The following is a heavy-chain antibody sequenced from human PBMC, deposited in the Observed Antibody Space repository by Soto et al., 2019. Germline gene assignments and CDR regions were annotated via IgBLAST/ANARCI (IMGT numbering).Heavy chain of an antibody. J-gene: IGHJ4*02. D-gene: IGHD6-19*01. CDR1: GFTFSNYA. CDR2: VTSGGGT. V-gene: IGHV3-23*01. CDR3: ARTDKFNSQSSGWANRFDY. Sequence: EVQLLESGGDLVQPGGSLRLFCAASGFTFSNYAMTWVRQAPGKGLEWVSTVTSGGGTFYVDTVKGRFTISRDNSKSTLYLQMNSLRDEDTAIYYCARTDKFNSQSSGWANRFDYWGQGALVTVAS.